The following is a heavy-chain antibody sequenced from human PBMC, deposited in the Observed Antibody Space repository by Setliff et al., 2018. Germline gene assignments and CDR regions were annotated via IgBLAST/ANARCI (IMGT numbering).Heavy chain of an antibody. D-gene: IGHD7-27*01. V-gene: IGHV4-59*01. CDR1: GDSISSYY. CDR2: IYYSGST. CDR3: ARVTNWGLDLRFDP. J-gene: IGHJ5*02. Sequence: PSETLSLTCTVSGDSISSYYWSWIRQPPGKGLEWIGYIYYSGSTNYNPSLKSRVTMSVATFENHFSLKLNSLTAADTAVYYCARVTNWGLDLRFDPWGQGTLVTVS.